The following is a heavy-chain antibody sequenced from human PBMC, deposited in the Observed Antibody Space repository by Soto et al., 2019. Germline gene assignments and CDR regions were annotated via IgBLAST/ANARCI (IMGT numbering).Heavy chain of an antibody. J-gene: IGHJ5*02. CDR3: ARRRDSSGSHWFDP. CDR1: GGTFSSYT. CDR2: IIPILGIA. Sequence: QVQLVQSGAEVKKPGSSVKVSCKASGGTFSSYTISWVRQAPGQGLEWMGRIIPILGIANYAQKFQGRVTITADKSTSTAYMELSSLRSEDTAVYYCARRRDSSGSHWFDPWGQGTLVTVSS. V-gene: IGHV1-69*02. D-gene: IGHD3-22*01.